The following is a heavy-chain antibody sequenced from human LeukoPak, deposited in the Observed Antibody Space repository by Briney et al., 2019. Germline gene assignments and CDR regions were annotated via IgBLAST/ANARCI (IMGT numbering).Heavy chain of an antibody. CDR2: INHSGSI. CDR1: GGSFSGYY. V-gene: IGHV4-34*01. D-gene: IGHD4-17*01. Sequence: SETLSLTCAVYGGSFSGYYWSWIRQPPGKGLEWIGEINHSGSINYNPSLKSRVTISVDTSKNQFSLKLSSVTAADTAVYYCASHSHDYGDYGLDYYYYGMDVWGQGTTVTVSS. CDR3: ASHSHDYGDYGLDYYYYGMDV. J-gene: IGHJ6*02.